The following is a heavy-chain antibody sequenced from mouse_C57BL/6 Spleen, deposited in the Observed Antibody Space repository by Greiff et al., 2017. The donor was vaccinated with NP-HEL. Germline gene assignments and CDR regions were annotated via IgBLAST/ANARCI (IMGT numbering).Heavy chain of an antibody. CDR1: GYTFTDYY. CDR2: INPYNGGT. CDR3: AIITTVVADY. J-gene: IGHJ2*01. V-gene: IGHV1-19*01. Sequence: VQLKQSGPVLVKPGASVKMSCKASGYTFTDYYMNWVKQSHGKSLEWIGVINPYNGGTSYNQKFKGKATLTVDKSSSTAYMELNSLTSEDSAVYYCAIITTVVADYWGQGTTLTVSS. D-gene: IGHD1-1*01.